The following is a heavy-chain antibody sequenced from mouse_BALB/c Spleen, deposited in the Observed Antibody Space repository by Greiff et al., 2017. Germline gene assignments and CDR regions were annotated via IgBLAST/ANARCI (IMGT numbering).Heavy chain of an antibody. CDR2: ISDGGSYT. CDR3: ARGRSYRYDDGFAY. D-gene: IGHD2-14*01. J-gene: IGHJ3*01. CDR1: GFTFSDYY. Sequence: EVMLVESGGGLVKPGGSLKLSCAASGFTFSDYYMYWVRQTPEKRLEWVATISDGGSYTYYPDSVKGRFTISRDNAKNNLYLQMSSLKSEDTAMYYCARGRSYRYDDGFAYWGQGTLVTVSA. V-gene: IGHV5-4*02.